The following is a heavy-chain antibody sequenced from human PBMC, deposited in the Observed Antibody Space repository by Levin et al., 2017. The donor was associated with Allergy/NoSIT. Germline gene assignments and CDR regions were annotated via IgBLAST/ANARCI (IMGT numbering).Heavy chain of an antibody. CDR3: AREVGSDPMYYFDY. D-gene: IGHD1-26*01. CDR2: ISAYNGNT. CDR1: GYTFTSYG. Sequence: ASVKVSCKASGYTFTSYGISWVRQAPGQGLEWMGGISAYNGNTKEEQKFQGRVTMTTDTSTTTAYMELRSLTSDDTAVYYCAREVGSDPMYYFDYWGQGTLVTVSS. V-gene: IGHV1-18*01. J-gene: IGHJ4*02.